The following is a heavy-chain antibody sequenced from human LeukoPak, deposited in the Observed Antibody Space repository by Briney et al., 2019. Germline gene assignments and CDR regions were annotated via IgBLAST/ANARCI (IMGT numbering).Heavy chain of an antibody. CDR1: GGSFSDYY. V-gene: IGHV4-34*01. D-gene: IGHD6-13*01. CDR3: AMRHSRSWYRYFVG. J-gene: IGHJ1*01. Sequence: SETLSLTCAVYGGSFSDYYWSWIRQSPGKGLEWIGEMNQSGTTKYNPSLEGRVTTSVDTSKNQFSLNLTSMSAADTGVSFCAMRHSRSWYRYFVGWGQGTLVTVSS. CDR2: MNQSGTT.